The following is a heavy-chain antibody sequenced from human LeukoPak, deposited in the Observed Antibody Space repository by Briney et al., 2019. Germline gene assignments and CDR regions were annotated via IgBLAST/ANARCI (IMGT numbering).Heavy chain of an antibody. CDR2: IYYSGSA. CDR3: ARGSQVDDFWSGYRAPLDY. V-gene: IGHV4-39*01. D-gene: IGHD3-3*01. J-gene: IGHJ4*02. CDR1: GGSISSSGYY. Sequence: SETLSLTCTVSGGSISSSGYYWSWIRQAPGKGLEWIGTIYYSGSAYYNPSLKTQVTISVDTSKNQFSLKLSSVTAADTAVYFCARGSQVDDFWSGYRAPLDYWGQGTLVTVSS.